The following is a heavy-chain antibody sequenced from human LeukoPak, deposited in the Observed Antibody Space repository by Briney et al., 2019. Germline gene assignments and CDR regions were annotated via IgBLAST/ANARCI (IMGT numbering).Heavy chain of an antibody. J-gene: IGHJ4*02. CDR2: ISGSGGST. D-gene: IGHD3-10*01. Sequence: GGALRLSCAASGLTFSMYWMSWVRQARGKGLEWVSAISGSGGSTYYADSVKGRFTISRDNSKNTLYLQMNSLRAEGTDVYYCAKEYYGDSREFDYWGQGTLVTVSS. CDR1: GLTFSMYW. V-gene: IGHV3-23*01. CDR3: AKEYYGDSREFDY.